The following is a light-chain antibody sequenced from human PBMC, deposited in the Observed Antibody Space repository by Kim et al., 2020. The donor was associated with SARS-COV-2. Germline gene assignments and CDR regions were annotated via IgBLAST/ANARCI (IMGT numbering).Light chain of an antibody. CDR1: RSNIGSNV. V-gene: IGLV1-44*01. CDR2: SND. J-gene: IGLJ3*02. Sequence: GQRVTITCSGSRSNIGSNVVNWYQQLPGTAPKLLIYSNDYRPSGVPDRFSGSKSATSASLDISGLQSEDEADYYCAAWDDSLNGSVFGGGTQLTVL. CDR3: AAWDDSLNGSV.